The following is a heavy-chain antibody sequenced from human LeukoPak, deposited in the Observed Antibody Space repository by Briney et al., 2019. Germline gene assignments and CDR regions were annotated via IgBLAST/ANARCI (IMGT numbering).Heavy chain of an antibody. CDR3: ARGRGYSSGWYAYYYYMDV. CDR2: INHSGST. CDR1: GGSISSSSYY. J-gene: IGHJ6*03. V-gene: IGHV4-39*07. D-gene: IGHD6-19*01. Sequence: PSETLSLTCTVSGGSISSSSYYWSWIRQPAGKGLEWIGEINHSGSTNYNPSLKSRVTISVDTSKNQFSLKLSSVTAADTAVYYCARGRGYSSGWYAYYYYMDVWGKGTTVTVSS.